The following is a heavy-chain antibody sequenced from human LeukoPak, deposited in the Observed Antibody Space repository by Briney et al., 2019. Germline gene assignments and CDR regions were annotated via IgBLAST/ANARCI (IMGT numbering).Heavy chain of an antibody. CDR1: GFTFRGFG. Sequence: GGSLRLSCLASGFTFRGFGMHWVRQAPGTGLEWVALISYDGSNKNYADSVKGRFTISRDNSKNILYQQMNSLRVEDTAVYFCARGYGGNSAAFDIWGQGTMVTVSS. CDR3: ARGYGGNSAAFDI. J-gene: IGHJ3*02. CDR2: ISYDGSNK. D-gene: IGHD4-23*01. V-gene: IGHV3-30*03.